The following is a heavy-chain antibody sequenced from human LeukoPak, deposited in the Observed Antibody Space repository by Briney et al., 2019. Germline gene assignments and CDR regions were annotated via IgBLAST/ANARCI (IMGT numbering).Heavy chain of an antibody. Sequence: ASVKVSCKGSGGTFSSYAISWVRQAPGQGLEWMGGIIPIFGTANYAQKFQGRVTITADESTSTAYMELSSLRSEDTAVYYCARDWEDGSGANWFDPWGQGTLVTVSS. D-gene: IGHD3-10*01. CDR1: GGTFSSYA. V-gene: IGHV1-69*01. CDR3: ARDWEDGSGANWFDP. J-gene: IGHJ5*02. CDR2: IIPIFGTA.